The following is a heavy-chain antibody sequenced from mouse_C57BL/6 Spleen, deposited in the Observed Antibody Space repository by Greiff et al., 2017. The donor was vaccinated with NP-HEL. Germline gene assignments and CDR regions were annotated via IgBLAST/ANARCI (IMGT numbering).Heavy chain of an antibody. CDR2: INPSTGGT. D-gene: IGHD2-4*01. J-gene: IGHJ2*01. CDR3: ARSLYDYDRDDY. CDR1: GYSFTGYY. V-gene: IGHV1-42*01. Sequence: VQLQQSGPELVKPGASVKISCKASGYSFTGYYMNWVKQSPEKSLEWIGEINPSTGGTTYNQKFKAKATLTVDKSSSTAYMQLKSLTSEDSAVYYCARSLYDYDRDDYWGQGTTLTVSS.